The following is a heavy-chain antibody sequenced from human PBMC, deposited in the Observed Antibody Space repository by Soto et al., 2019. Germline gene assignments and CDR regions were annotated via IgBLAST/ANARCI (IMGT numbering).Heavy chain of an antibody. CDR2: IYWDDDK. CDR1: GFSLSTSGVG. V-gene: IGHV2-5*02. J-gene: IGHJ1*01. CDR3: AHRRSHYGDGDEYLQH. Sequence: SGPTLVNPTQTLTLTCTFSGFSLSTSGVGVGWIRQPPGKALEWLALIYWDDDKRYSPSLKSRLTITKDTSKNQVVLTMTNMKPVNTATYYCAHRRSHYGDGDEYLQHWRQGTLVTVTS. D-gene: IGHD4-17*01.